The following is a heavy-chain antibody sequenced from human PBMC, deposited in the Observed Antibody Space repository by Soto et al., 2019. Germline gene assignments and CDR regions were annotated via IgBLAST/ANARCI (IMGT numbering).Heavy chain of an antibody. CDR2: ISSSSSYT. Sequence: QVQLVESGGGLVKPGGSLRLSCAASGFTFSDYYMSWIRQAPGKGLEWVSYISSSSSYTNYADSVKGRFTISRDNAQXSLYLQMNSLTAEDTAVYYCARTIAAAGGRRYFDLWGRGTQVIVSS. CDR3: ARTIAAAGGRRYFDL. D-gene: IGHD6-25*01. V-gene: IGHV3-11*05. CDR1: GFTFSDYY. J-gene: IGHJ2*01.